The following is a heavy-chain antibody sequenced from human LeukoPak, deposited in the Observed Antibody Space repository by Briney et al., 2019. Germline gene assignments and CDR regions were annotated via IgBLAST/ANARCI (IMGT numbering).Heavy chain of an antibody. Sequence: SETLSLTCTVSGGSISSSSYYWGWIRQPPGKGLEWIGSIYYSGSTYYNPSLKSRVTISVDTSKNQFSLKLSSVTAADTAVYHCARPTTTDAFDIWGQGTMVTVSS. V-gene: IGHV4-39*01. CDR2: IYYSGST. J-gene: IGHJ3*02. CDR1: GGSISSSSYY. D-gene: IGHD4-17*01. CDR3: ARPTTTDAFDI.